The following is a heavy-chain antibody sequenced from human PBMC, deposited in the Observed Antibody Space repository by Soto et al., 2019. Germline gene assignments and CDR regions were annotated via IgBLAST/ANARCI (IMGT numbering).Heavy chain of an antibody. J-gene: IGHJ4*02. CDR3: ARDTGTYPYYFDY. D-gene: IGHD1-26*01. CDR1: GGSISSGENF. Sequence: LSLTFTVSGGSISSGENFWNWIRQSPGKGLEWIGYIHHSGSTYYNPSLKSRLTISVDTSKNQIPLKLNSVTAADTAVYYCARDTGTYPYYFDYWGQGTLVTVSS. CDR2: IHHSGST. V-gene: IGHV4-30-4*01.